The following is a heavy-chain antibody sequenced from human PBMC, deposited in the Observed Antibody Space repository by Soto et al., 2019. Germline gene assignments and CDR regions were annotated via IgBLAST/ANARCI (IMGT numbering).Heavy chain of an antibody. D-gene: IGHD4-4*01. CDR2: IIPIFGTA. J-gene: IGHJ6*02. Sequence: ASVKVSCKASGGTFSSYAISWVRQAPGQGLEWMGGIIPIFGTANYAQKFQGRVTITADESTSTAYMELSSLRSEDTAVYYCARSLKNSYSNYYPYYYYYGMDVWGQGTTVTVSS. V-gene: IGHV1-69*13. CDR3: ARSLKNSYSNYYPYYYYYGMDV. CDR1: GGTFSSYA.